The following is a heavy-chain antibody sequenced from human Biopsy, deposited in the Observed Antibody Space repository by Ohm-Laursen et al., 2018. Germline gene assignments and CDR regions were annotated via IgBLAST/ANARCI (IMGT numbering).Heavy chain of an antibody. Sequence: ASVKVSCKASGDTFTDYFLHWVRQAPGQGLEWMGWINPNSVGTYYAQKFQGRVTMTRDTSISTAYMELSRLRSDDTAVYYCARDLNNPYYFDYWGQGTLVTVSS. V-gene: IGHV1-2*02. CDR1: GDTFTDYF. CDR3: ARDLNNPYYFDY. J-gene: IGHJ4*02. CDR2: INPNSVGT. D-gene: IGHD1-14*01.